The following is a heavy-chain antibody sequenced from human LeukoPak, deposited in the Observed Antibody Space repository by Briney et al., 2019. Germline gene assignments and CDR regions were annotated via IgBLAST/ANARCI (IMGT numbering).Heavy chain of an antibody. CDR3: ARALEAGDDSSGLYYYYYMDV. Sequence: ASVKVSCKASGYTFTSYDINWVRQATGQGLEWMGWMNPNSGNTGYAQKFQGRVTMTRNTSISTAYMELSSLRSEDTAVYYCARALEAGDDSSGLYYYYYMDVWGKGTTVTVSS. CDR2: MNPNSGNT. V-gene: IGHV1-8*01. J-gene: IGHJ6*03. CDR1: GYTFTSYD. D-gene: IGHD3-22*01.